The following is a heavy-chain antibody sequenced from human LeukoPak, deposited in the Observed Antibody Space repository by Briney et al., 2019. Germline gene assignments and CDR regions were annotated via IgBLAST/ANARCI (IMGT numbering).Heavy chain of an antibody. V-gene: IGHV3-48*03. CDR3: ARGYGMDV. Sequence: GGSLRLSCAASGFTFRSYEMTWVRQAPGKGLEWVSYISGSGSTIYYTDSVKGRFTISRDNAKNSLYLQMNSLRAEDTAVYYCARGYGMDVWGQGTTVTVSS. J-gene: IGHJ6*02. CDR2: ISGSGSTI. CDR1: GFTFRSYE.